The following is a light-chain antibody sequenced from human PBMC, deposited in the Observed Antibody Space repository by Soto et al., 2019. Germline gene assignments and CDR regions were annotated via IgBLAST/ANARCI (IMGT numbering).Light chain of an antibody. CDR2: RDN. CDR1: SSNIGRNT. CDR3: AAWDDGLIGSVA. Sequence: QSVLTQPPSASGTPGQRVTISCSGSSSNIGRNTVNWYRQLPGTAPQLLIYRDNQRPSGVPDRFSGSKSGTSASLTISGLQSDDEADYYCAAWDDGLIGSVAFGGGTKVTVL. V-gene: IGLV1-44*01. J-gene: IGLJ2*01.